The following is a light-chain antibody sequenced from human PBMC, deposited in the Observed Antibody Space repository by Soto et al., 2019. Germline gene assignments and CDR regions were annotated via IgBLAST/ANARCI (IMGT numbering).Light chain of an antibody. J-gene: IGKJ1*01. CDR2: KAS. CDR1: QTISGW. CDR3: QQYNSYSQT. Sequence: DIQVTQSPSTLSASVGDRVTITCRVSQTISGWLAWYQQKPGKAPKLLIYKASSLESGVPSRFSGSGSGTEFTLTINTLQPDDFATYYCQQYNSYSQTFGQGTKVDIK. V-gene: IGKV1-5*03.